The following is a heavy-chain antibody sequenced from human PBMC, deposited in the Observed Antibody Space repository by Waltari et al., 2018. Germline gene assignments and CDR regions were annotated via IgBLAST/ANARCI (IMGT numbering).Heavy chain of an antibody. CDR3: AKSPIYSSSFDY. V-gene: IGHV4-61*02. J-gene: IGHJ4*02. D-gene: IGHD6-6*01. CDR2: IYTSGST. CDR1: GGSISSGSYY. Sequence: QVQLQESGPGLVKPSQTLSLTCTVSGGSISSGSYYWSWIRQPAGKGLEWIGRIYTSGSTNYNPSLKSRVTISVDTSKNQFSLKLSSVTAADTAVYYCAKSPIYSSSFDYWGQGTLVTVSS.